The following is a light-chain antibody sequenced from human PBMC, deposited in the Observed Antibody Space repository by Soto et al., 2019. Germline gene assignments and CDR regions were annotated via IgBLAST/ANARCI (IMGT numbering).Light chain of an antibody. Sequence: DIQMTQSPSSLSASVGDRVTITCRASQSISTYVNWYQQKPGKAPKVLIFDASSLQSGVPSRFSGSGSGTAFTLTISSLQPEDFATYYCQQSYSAPRSTFGQGTKLEIK. CDR3: QQSYSAPRST. V-gene: IGKV1-39*01. J-gene: IGKJ2*01. CDR1: QSISTY. CDR2: DAS.